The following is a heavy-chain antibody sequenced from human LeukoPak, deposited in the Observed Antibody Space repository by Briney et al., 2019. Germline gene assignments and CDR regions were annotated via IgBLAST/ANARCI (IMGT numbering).Heavy chain of an antibody. V-gene: IGHV4-31*03. J-gene: IGHJ3*01. CDR2: IYCSCST. D-gene: IGHD3-10*01. CDR3: ARDKFFYYGWGSYPDVFDL. Sequence: PSETLSLTCTVSGGSISSGGYYWSWIRQHPGKVLEWSVYIYCSCSTYYNPSLKSRVTISVDTSNNQFSLQLSSVTAADTAVYYCARDKFFYYGWGSYPDVFDLWGQGTMVTVSS. CDR1: GGSISSGGYY.